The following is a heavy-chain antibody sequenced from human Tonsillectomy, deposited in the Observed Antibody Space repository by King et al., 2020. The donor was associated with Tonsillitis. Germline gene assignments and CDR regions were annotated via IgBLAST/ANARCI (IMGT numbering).Heavy chain of an antibody. CDR1: GFTFSSYS. CDR2: ISSSSSYI. V-gene: IGHV3-21*01. J-gene: IGHJ4*02. Sequence: VQLVESGGGLVKPGGSLRLSCAASGFTFSSYSMNWVRQAPGKGLEWVSSISSSSSYIYYADSVKGRFTISIDNAKNSLYLQMNSLRAEDTAVYYCARVDGITIWTWGQGTLVTVSS. CDR3: ARVDGITIWT. D-gene: IGHD3-10*01.